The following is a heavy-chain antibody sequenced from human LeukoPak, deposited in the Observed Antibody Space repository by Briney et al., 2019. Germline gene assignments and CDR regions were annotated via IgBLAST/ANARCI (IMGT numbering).Heavy chain of an antibody. V-gene: IGHV4-59*08. D-gene: IGHD1-26*01. Sequence: SETLSLTCTVSGGSISYYFWSWSRQSPGKGLEWIGNVHYSGTNTYNPSLESRLSMSVDTSKNQFSLTLNSATAADTAVYYCVRQKAVSADFEYWGQGTLVTVAS. CDR2: VHYSGTN. CDR1: GGSISYYF. CDR3: VRQKAVSADFEY. J-gene: IGHJ4*01.